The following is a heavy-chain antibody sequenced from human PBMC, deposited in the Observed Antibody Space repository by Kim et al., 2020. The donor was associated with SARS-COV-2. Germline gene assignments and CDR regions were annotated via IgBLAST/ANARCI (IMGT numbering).Heavy chain of an antibody. CDR3: AREPGARQQSVQGTAYY. CDR2: MRSGGSTV. D-gene: IGHD6-13*01. V-gene: IGHV3-48*03. J-gene: IGHJ4*01. Sequence: GGSLRLSCAASGFTFSSYEMNWVRQAPGKGLEWVSDMRSGGSTVYYVDSVKGRFTISRDNSKNSLYLQMNSLRAEDTAVYYCAREPGARQQSVQGTAYYWGHGTPV. CDR1: GFTFSSYE.